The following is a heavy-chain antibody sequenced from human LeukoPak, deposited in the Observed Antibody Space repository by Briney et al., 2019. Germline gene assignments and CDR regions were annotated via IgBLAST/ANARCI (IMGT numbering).Heavy chain of an antibody. CDR1: GGSINSYY. CDR2: IYYSGTT. CDR3: ARGAVAGTYYYYYYMDV. J-gene: IGHJ6*03. D-gene: IGHD6-19*01. V-gene: IGHV4-59*08. Sequence: SETLSLTCTVSGGSINSYYWSWIRQPPGKGLEWIGFIYYSGTTNYNPSLKSRVTISLDTSKKQFSLKLSSVTAADTAVYYCARGAVAGTYYYYYYMDVWGKGTTVTISS.